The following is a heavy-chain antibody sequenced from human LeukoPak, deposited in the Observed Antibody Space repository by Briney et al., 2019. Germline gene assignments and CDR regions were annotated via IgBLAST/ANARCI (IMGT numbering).Heavy chain of an antibody. J-gene: IGHJ4*02. CDR3: ARGLAARLRVPNY. CDR2: INHSGST. D-gene: IGHD6-6*01. CDR1: GGSFSGYY. V-gene: IGHV4-34*01. Sequence: PSETLSLTCAVYGGSFSGYYWSWIRQPPGKGLEWIGEINHSGSTNYNPPLKSRVTISVDTSKNQFSLKLSSVTAADTAVYYCARGLAARLRVPNYWGQGTLVTVSS.